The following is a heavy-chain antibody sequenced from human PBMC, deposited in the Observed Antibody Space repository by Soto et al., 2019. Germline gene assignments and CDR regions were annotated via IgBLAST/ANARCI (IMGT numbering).Heavy chain of an antibody. CDR2: ISSSGSTI. Sequence: GGSLRLSCAASGFTFSDYYMSWIRQAPGKGLEWVSYISSSGSTIYYADSVKGRFTISRDNAKNSLYLQMNSLRAEDTAVYYCARDKNYDFWSGSPLYMDVWGKGTTVTVSS. CDR3: ARDKNYDFWSGSPLYMDV. J-gene: IGHJ6*03. D-gene: IGHD3-3*01. CDR1: GFTFSDYY. V-gene: IGHV3-11*01.